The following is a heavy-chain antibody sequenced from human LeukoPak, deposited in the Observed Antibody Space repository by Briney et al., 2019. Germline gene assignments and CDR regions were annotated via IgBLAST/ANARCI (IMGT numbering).Heavy chain of an antibody. J-gene: IGHJ6*03. Sequence: GSLRLSCAASGFTFSSYAMHWVRQAPGKGLEWVAVISYDGSNKYYADSVKGRFTISRDNSKNTLYLQMNSLRAEDTAVYYCAREDEKKLPGSPDSHYYYYMDVWGKGTTVTVSS. V-gene: IGHV3-30*04. CDR2: ISYDGSNK. CDR3: AREDEKKLPGSPDSHYYYYMDV. CDR1: GFTFSSYA. D-gene: IGHD4-23*01.